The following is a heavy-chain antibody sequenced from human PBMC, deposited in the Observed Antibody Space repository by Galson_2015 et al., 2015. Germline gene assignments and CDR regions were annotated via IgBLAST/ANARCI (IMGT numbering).Heavy chain of an antibody. D-gene: IGHD3-10*01. Sequence: SLRLSCAASGFTFSSYAMSWVRQAPGEGLEWVSAISGSGGSTYYADSVKGRFTISRDNSKNTLYLQMNSLRAEDTAVYYCAKGRLTMVRGVGPPGSWGQGTLVTVSS. V-gene: IGHV3-23*01. CDR3: AKGRLTMVRGVGPPGS. CDR2: ISGSGGST. J-gene: IGHJ4*02. CDR1: GFTFSSYA.